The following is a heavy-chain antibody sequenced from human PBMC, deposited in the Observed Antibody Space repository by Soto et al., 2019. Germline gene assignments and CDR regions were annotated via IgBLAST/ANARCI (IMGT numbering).Heavy chain of an antibody. J-gene: IGHJ3*02. CDR2: ISGSGGST. D-gene: IGHD6-13*01. V-gene: IGHV3-23*01. CDR1: GFTFSSYA. Sequence: EVQLLESGGGLVQPGGSPRLSCAASGFTFSSYAMSWVRQAPGKGLEWVSAISGSGGSTYYADSVKGRFTNSRDNSKNTLYLQMNSLRAEDTAVYYCAKFWGSSGRARGAFDIWGQGTMVTVSS. CDR3: AKFWGSSGRARGAFDI.